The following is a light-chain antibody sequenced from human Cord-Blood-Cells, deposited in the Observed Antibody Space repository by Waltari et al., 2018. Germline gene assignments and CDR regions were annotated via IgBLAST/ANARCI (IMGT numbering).Light chain of an antibody. V-gene: IGLV2-14*01. J-gene: IGLJ2*01. CDR3: SSYTSSSTVV. CDR1: SSDVGGYHY. Sequence: QSALTQPASVSGSPGQSITISCTGTSSDVGGYHYVSWYQQHPGKAPKLMIYDVSNLPSGVSNRFSGSKSGNTASLTISGLQAEDEADYYCSSYTSSSTVVFGGGTKLTVL. CDR2: DVS.